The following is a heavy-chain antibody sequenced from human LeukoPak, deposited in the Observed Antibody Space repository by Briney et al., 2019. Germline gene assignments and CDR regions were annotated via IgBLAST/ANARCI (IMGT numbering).Heavy chain of an antibody. V-gene: IGHV3-7*01. CDR2: IKQDGSEK. CDR3: ARVAVTTFDI. Sequence: GSLRLSCAASGSTFSSYWMSWVRQPQGKGREWVANIKQDGSEKYYVDSVKGRFTISRDNAKNSLYLQMNSLRAEDTAVYYCARVAVTTFDIWGQGTMVTVSS. D-gene: IGHD3-10*01. CDR1: GSTFSSYW. J-gene: IGHJ3*02.